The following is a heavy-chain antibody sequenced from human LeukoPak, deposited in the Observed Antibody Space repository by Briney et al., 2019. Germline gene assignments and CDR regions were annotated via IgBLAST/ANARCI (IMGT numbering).Heavy chain of an antibody. J-gene: IGHJ3*02. CDR3: ARDNRAVALDAYDI. V-gene: IGHV3-7*03. D-gene: IGHD6-19*01. CDR1: GFTFRSSW. Sequence: GGSLGLSCAASGFTFRSSWMTWVRQAPGKGLEWVANINQDGSERYYVDSAKARFTMSRDNAKNSLYLQMNSLRAEDTAVYFCARDNRAVALDAYDIWGQGTMVTVSS. CDR2: INQDGSER.